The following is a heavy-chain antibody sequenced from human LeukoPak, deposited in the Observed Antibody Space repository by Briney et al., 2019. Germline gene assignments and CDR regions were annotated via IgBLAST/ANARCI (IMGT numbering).Heavy chain of an antibody. J-gene: IGHJ5*02. V-gene: IGHV4-59*07. CDR1: GGSISSHY. CDR3: AYHHHYLSWFDP. Sequence: SDTLSLTCTVWGGSISSHYWSWIRQPPGKGLEWIGYIYYSGSTNYNPSLKSRVTISVDTSKNQFSLKLSSVTAADTAVYYCAYHHHYLSWFDPWGQGTLVTVSS. CDR2: IYYSGST. D-gene: IGHD2/OR15-2a*01.